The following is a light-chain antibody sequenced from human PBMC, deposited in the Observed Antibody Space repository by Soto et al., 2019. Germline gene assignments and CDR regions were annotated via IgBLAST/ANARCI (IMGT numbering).Light chain of an antibody. J-gene: IGKJ1*01. CDR3: QHHNSYSQT. CDR2: GAS. Sequence: DIQMTQSPPTLSASVGDRVNITCRASQSSRHYLAWYQQMPGKAHKRLIYGASTLQSGVPSRFSSSGCGTEFTLTISSLEHDDFGTYFCQHHNSYSQTFGQGTKVEIK. V-gene: IGKV1-5*01. CDR1: QSSRHY.